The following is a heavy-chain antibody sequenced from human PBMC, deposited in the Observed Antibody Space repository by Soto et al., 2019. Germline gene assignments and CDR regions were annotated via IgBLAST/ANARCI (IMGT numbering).Heavy chain of an antibody. V-gene: IGHV3-21*01. Sequence: EGQLVESGGGLVKPGGSLRLSCAASGFTFSSSSMHWVRQAPGKGLEWVSSISSSSRYIYYADSVKGRFTISIDNAKNSRYLQMNSLRAEDTAVYYCARDNDRLTGAFAIWGQWTMVTVSS. J-gene: IGHJ3*02. D-gene: IGHD1-1*01. CDR2: ISSSSRYI. CDR3: ARDNDRLTGAFAI. CDR1: GFTFSSSS.